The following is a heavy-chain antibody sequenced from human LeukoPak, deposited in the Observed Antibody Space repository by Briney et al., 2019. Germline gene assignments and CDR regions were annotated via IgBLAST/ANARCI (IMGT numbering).Heavy chain of an antibody. CDR1: GGSISSGDYY. Sequence: KSSETLSLTCTVSGGSISSGDYYWSWIRQPPGKGLEWIGYIYYSGSTYYNPSLKSRVTISVDTSKNQFSLKLSSVTAADTAVYYCARDRGRFDIVVVPGDWYFDLWGRGTLVTVSS. V-gene: IGHV4-30-4*08. D-gene: IGHD2-2*01. CDR3: ARDRGRFDIVVVPGDWYFDL. CDR2: IYYSGST. J-gene: IGHJ2*01.